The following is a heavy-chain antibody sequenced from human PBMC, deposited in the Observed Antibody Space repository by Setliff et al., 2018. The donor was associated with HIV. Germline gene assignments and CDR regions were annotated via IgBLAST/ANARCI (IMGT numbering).Heavy chain of an antibody. CDR1: GGSISGYY. CDR3: ARLLRARIYYYYYYMDV. CDR2: IYSSGST. Sequence: SLTCTVSGGSISGYYWSWIRQSPGKGLDWIGYIYSSGSTDYNPSLKSRVTISVDTSKNQFSLKLSSVTAADTAVYYCARLLRARIYYYYYYMDVWGKGTTVTVSS. V-gene: IGHV4-59*12. J-gene: IGHJ6*03.